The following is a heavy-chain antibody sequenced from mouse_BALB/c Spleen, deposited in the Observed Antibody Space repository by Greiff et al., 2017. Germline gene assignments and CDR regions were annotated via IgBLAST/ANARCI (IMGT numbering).Heavy chain of an antibody. CDR3: ARFYDYDDPFAY. J-gene: IGHJ3*01. Sequence: EVHLVESGGGLVKPGGSLKLSCAASGFTFSSYAMSWVRQTPEKRLEWVASISSGGSTYYPDSVKGRFTISRDNARNILYLQMSSLRSEDTAMYYCARFYDYDDPFAYWGQGTLVTVSA. D-gene: IGHD2-4*01. V-gene: IGHV5-6-5*01. CDR1: GFTFSSYA. CDR2: ISSGGST.